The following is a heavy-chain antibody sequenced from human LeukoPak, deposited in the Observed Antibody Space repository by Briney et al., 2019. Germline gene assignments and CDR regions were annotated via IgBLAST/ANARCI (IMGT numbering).Heavy chain of an antibody. CDR2: ISGSGGNT. J-gene: IGHJ4*02. CDR1: GFTFSRYA. Sequence: GGSLRLSCAASGFTFSRYAFSWVRQAPGKGLEWVSGISGSGGNTYYADSVKGRFTISRDNSKTTVYLLMNSLTAEDTAFYFCARGGDYGVKIDFWGQGTLVTVSS. V-gene: IGHV3-23*01. CDR3: ARGGDYGVKIDF. D-gene: IGHD3-16*01.